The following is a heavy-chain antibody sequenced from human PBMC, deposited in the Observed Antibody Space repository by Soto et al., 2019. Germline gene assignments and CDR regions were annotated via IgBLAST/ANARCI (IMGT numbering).Heavy chain of an antibody. CDR2: INAGNGNT. CDR1: GYTFTSYA. CDR3: ARSYSSGWCDY. D-gene: IGHD6-19*01. Sequence: ASGKVSCKASGYTFTSYAMHWVRQAPGQRLEWMGWINAGNGNTKYSQKFQGRVTITRDTSASTAYMELSSLRSGDTAVYYCARSYSSGWCDYWGQGTLVTVSS. J-gene: IGHJ4*02. V-gene: IGHV1-3*01.